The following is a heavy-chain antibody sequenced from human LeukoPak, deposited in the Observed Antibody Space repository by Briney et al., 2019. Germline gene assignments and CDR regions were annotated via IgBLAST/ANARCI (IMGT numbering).Heavy chain of an antibody. CDR3: AKDKGYGGPDGLLDY. CDR2: ISSSGTYL. CDR1: GFTFSNYA. Sequence: GGSLRLSCAASGFTFSNYAMHWVRQAPGKGLEWVSSISSSGTYLYYADSVKGRFTISRDNAKDSLYLQMNSLRAEDTAVYYCAKDKGYGGPDGLLDYWGQGTLVTVSS. J-gene: IGHJ4*02. V-gene: IGHV3-21*04. D-gene: IGHD4-23*01.